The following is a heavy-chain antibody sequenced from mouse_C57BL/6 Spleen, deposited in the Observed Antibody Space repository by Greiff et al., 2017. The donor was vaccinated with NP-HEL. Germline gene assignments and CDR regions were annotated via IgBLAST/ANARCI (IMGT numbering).Heavy chain of an antibody. Sequence: EVQLQESGGGLVQPKGSLKLSCAASGFSFNTYAMNWVRQAPGKGLEWVARIRSKSNNYATYYADSVKDRFTISRDDSESMLYLQMNNLKTEDTAMYYCVRATGYYFDYWGQGTTLTVSS. CDR1: GFSFNTYA. D-gene: IGHD4-1*01. V-gene: IGHV10-1*01. CDR2: IRSKSNNYAT. CDR3: VRATGYYFDY. J-gene: IGHJ2*01.